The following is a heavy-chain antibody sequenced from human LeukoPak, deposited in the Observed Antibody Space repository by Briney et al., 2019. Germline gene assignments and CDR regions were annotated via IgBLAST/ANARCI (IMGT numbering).Heavy chain of an antibody. V-gene: IGHV1-8*01. CDR1: GYTFTSYD. D-gene: IGHD6-13*01. CDR3: ARVTVWAAAGTPDYYYYYYMDV. Sequence: ASVKVSCKASGYTFTSYDINWVRQATGQGLEWMGWMNPNSGNTGYAQKFQGRVTMTRNTSISTAYMELSSLRSEDTAVYYCARVTVWAAAGTPDYYYYYYMDVWGKGTTVTISS. J-gene: IGHJ6*03. CDR2: MNPNSGNT.